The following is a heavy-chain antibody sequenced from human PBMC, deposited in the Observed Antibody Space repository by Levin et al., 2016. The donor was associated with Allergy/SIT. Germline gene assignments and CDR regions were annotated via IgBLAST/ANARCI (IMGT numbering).Heavy chain of an antibody. V-gene: IGHV4-59*01. J-gene: IGHJ5*02. CDR3: AREAVTTSNWFDP. Sequence: WIRQPPGKGLEWIGYIYYSGSTNYNPSLKSRVTISVDTSKNQFSLKLSSVTAADTAVYYCAREAVTTSNWFDPWGQGTLVTVSS. D-gene: IGHD4-17*01. CDR2: IYYSGST.